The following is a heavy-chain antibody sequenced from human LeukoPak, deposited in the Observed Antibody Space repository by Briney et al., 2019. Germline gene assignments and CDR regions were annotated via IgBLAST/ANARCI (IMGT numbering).Heavy chain of an antibody. V-gene: IGHV3-21*01. CDR3: AVPSGSYYGGDAFDI. J-gene: IGHJ3*02. CDR1: GFTFSSYS. D-gene: IGHD1-26*01. Sequence: PGGSLRLSCGASGFTFSSYSMNWVRQAPGKGLEWVSSISSSSSYIYYADSVKGRFTISRDNAKNSLYLQMNSLRAEDTAVYYCAVPSGSYYGGDAFDIWGQGTMVTVSS. CDR2: ISSSSSYI.